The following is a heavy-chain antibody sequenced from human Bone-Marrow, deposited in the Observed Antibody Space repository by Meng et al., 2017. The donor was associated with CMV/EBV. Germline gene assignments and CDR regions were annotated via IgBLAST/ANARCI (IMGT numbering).Heavy chain of an antibody. J-gene: IGHJ4*02. V-gene: IGHV1-69*10. CDR3: ARAPLGYSSGWYDC. CDR1: GYTFTSYG. D-gene: IGHD6-19*01. Sequence: SVKVSCKASGYTFTSYGISWVRQAPGQGLEWMGGIIPILGIANYAQKFQGRVTITADKSTSTAYMELSSLRSEDTAVYYCARAPLGYSSGWYDCWGQGTLVTVYS. CDR2: IIPILGIA.